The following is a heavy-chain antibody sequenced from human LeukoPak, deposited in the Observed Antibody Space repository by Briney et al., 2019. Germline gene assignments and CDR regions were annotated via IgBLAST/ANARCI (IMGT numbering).Heavy chain of an antibody. Sequence: GGSLRLSRTVSGFTSFSGHWMNWVRQAPGKGLEWVANIRFDGSEIGYGDSVEGRFIISRDNSKNSLYLQINSLRAEDTAVYYCATRNNFEYWGQGTMVTVSS. J-gene: IGHJ4*02. V-gene: IGHV3-7*01. CDR1: GFTSFSGHW. CDR2: IRFDGSEI. CDR3: ATRNNFEY.